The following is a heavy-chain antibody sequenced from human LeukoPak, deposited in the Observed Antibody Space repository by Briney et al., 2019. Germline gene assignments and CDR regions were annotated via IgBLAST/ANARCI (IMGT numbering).Heavy chain of an antibody. V-gene: IGHV3-7*01. D-gene: IGHD3-10*01. CDR1: GFTFSSSA. CDR3: ARGPPYGSRSDFLDY. J-gene: IGHJ4*02. Sequence: GGSLRLSCAASGFTFSSSAMSWVRQAPGKGLEWVASLKEDVSARNLVDSVKGRFTISTDNAKNSLNPQMNSLRVEDTAVYYCARGPPYGSRSDFLDYWGLGTLVTVSS. CDR2: LKEDVSAR.